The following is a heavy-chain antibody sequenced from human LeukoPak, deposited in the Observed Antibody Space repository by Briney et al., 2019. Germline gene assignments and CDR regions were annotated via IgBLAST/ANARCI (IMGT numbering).Heavy chain of an antibody. J-gene: IGHJ5*02. V-gene: IGHV4-34*01. Sequence: SETLSLTCAVYGGSFSGYYWSWIRQPPGKGLEWIGEINHSGSTNYNPSLKSRVTISVDTSENQFSLKLTSVTAADTAVYYCARGGRGRNWFDPWGQGTLVTVSS. CDR1: GGSFSGYY. CDR3: ARGGRGRNWFDP. CDR2: INHSGST. D-gene: IGHD3-10*01.